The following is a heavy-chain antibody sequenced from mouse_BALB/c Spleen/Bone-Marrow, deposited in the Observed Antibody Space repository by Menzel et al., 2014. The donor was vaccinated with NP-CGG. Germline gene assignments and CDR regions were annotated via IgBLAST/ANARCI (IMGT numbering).Heavy chain of an antibody. J-gene: IGHJ3*01. Sequence: QVQLKQSGPGLVAPSQSLSITCTVSGFSLTSYGVHWVRQPPGKGLEWLGVIWAGGSTNYNSALMSRLSISKDNSKSQVFLKMNSLQTDDTAMYYCARSTTITEGFAYWGQGTLVTVSA. CDR2: IWAGGST. V-gene: IGHV2-9*02. CDR1: GFSLTSYG. CDR3: ARSTTITEGFAY. D-gene: IGHD2-4*01.